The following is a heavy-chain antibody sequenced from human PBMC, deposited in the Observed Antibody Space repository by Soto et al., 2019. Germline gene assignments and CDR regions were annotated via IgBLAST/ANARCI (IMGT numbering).Heavy chain of an antibody. D-gene: IGHD5-18*01. V-gene: IGHV3-23*01. CDR2: FDNSDVRT. J-gene: IGHJ4*02. Sequence: PGGSLRLSCAASGFTFSSYSMNWVRQAPGKGLEWVSTFDNSDVRTYYTDSVKGRFTISRDNSKNTLFLQMNSLRPEDTAVYYCAKVRDTTMNMNFDYWGQGTLVTVSS. CDR1: GFTFSSYS. CDR3: AKVRDTTMNMNFDY.